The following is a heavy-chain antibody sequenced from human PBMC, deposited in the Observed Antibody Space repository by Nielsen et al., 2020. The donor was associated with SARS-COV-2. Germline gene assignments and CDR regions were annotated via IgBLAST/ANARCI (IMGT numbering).Heavy chain of an antibody. CDR1: GFTFRNFG. CDR3: ARHLRGYIDY. CDR2: INAGNGNT. V-gene: IGHV1-3*01. Sequence: ASVKVSCKSSGFTFRNFGFTWVRQAPGQGLEWMGWINAGNGNTRYSQKFQGRVTITRDTSASTAYMELSSLRSEDTAVYYCARHLRGYIDYWGQGTLVTVSS. J-gene: IGHJ4*02.